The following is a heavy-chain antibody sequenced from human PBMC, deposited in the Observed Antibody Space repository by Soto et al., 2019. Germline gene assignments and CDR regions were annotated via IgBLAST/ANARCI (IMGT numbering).Heavy chain of an antibody. Sequence: XGSLKISCKASGYTFSVYWIGWVRQMPGKGLEWMGNIYPDDSYTNYSPSFQGHVTISADKSISTAYLQWSSLKASDTAMYYCARHYGGNSDWFDPWGQGTLVTGSS. CDR1: GYTFSVYW. V-gene: IGHV5-51*01. D-gene: IGHD4-17*01. CDR2: IYPDDSYT. J-gene: IGHJ5*02. CDR3: ARHYGGNSDWFDP.